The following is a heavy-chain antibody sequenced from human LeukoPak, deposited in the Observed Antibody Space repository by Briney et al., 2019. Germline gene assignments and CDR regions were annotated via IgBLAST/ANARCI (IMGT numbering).Heavy chain of an antibody. CDR3: AILGYSYGEILDY. D-gene: IGHD5-18*01. V-gene: IGHV1-2*02. CDR2: INPNSGGT. CDR1: GYTFTGYY. Sequence: ASVKVSCKASGYTFTGYYMHWVRQAPGQGLEWMGWINPNSGGTNYAQKFQGRVTMTRDTSISTAYMELSRLRSDDTAVYYCAILGYSYGEILDYWGQGTLVTVSS. J-gene: IGHJ4*02.